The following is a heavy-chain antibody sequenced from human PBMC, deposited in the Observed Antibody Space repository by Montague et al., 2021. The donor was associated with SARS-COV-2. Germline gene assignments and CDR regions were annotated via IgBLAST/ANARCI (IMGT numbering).Heavy chain of an antibody. Sequence: SLSLSCAASGFTFSSYSMNWVRQAPGKGLEWVSSISSSSSYIYYADSVKGQFTISRDNAKNSLYLQMNSLRAEDTAVYYCARALDSSGWYGGYYYYGMHVWGQGTTVTVSS. D-gene: IGHD6-19*01. CDR2: ISSSSSYI. CDR3: ARALDSSGWYGGYYYYGMHV. J-gene: IGHJ6*02. CDR1: GFTFSSYS. V-gene: IGHV3-21*01.